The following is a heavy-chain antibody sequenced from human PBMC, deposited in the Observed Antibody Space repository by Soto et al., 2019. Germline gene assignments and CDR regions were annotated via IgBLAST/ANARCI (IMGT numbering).Heavy chain of an antibody. CDR3: AREEPAVMYQLPKLGMDV. Sequence: SVKVACKTSGDTFSIYTISCVRQAPGQGLEWMGRIIPILGIANYAQKFQGRVTITADKSTSTAYMELSSLRSEDTAVYYCAREEPAVMYQLPKLGMDVCGQGTTVTLSS. CDR2: IIPILGIA. V-gene: IGHV1-69*04. D-gene: IGHD2-2*01. J-gene: IGHJ6*02. CDR1: GDTFSIYT.